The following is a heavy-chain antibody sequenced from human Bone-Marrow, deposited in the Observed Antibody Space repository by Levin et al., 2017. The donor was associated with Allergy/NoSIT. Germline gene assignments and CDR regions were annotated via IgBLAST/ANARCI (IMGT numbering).Heavy chain of an antibody. V-gene: IGHV3-7*01. CDR3: VREVWYPNY. Sequence: LSLTCAASGFPFSRYWMSWVRQAPGKGLEWVANIKPDGSEKYYVDSVKGRFTISRDNAKNSLYLQVNSLRAEDTAVYYCVREVWYPNYWGQGTLVTVSS. CDR1: GFPFSRYW. D-gene: IGHD3-10*01. CDR2: IKPDGSEK. J-gene: IGHJ4*02.